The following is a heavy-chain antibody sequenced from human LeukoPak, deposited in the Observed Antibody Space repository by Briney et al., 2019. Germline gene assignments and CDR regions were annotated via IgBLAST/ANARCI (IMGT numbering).Heavy chain of an antibody. J-gene: IGHJ5*02. CDR1: GGSVSSGSYY. V-gene: IGHV4-61*01. D-gene: IGHD6-13*01. CDR2: IYYSGST. CDR3: ARVGIAAAPLRGWFDP. Sequence: SETLSLTCTVSGGSVSSGSYYWSWIRQPPGKGLEWIGYIYYSGSTNYNPSLKSRVTISVDTSKNQFSLKLSSVTAADTAVYYCARVGIAAAPLRGWFDPWGQGTLVTVSS.